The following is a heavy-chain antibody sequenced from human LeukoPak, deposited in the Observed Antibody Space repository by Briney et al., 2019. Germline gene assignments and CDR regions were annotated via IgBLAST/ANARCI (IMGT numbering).Heavy chain of an antibody. Sequence: GGSLGLSCAASGFTFSRYWMNWVRQAPGKGLEWVANIKKDGSDKYYVDSVKGRFTISRDNAKNSLYLQMNSLRAEDTAVYYCARDLSLYCSGGSCYSLNYWGQGTLVTVSS. V-gene: IGHV3-7*01. CDR1: GFTFSRYW. CDR3: ARDLSLYCSGGSCYSLNY. D-gene: IGHD2-15*01. J-gene: IGHJ4*02. CDR2: IKKDGSDK.